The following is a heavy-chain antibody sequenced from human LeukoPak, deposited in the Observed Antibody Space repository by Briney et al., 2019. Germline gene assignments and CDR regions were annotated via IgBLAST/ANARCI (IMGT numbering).Heavy chain of an antibody. J-gene: IGHJ4*02. CDR3: ARVVPSYGSGSYLIDY. CDR1: GFTFGSYS. Sequence: GGSLRLSCAASGFTFGSYSMNWVRQAPGRGLEWVSSISSSSSYIYYADSVKGRFTIPRDNAKNSLYLQMNSLRAEDTAVYYCARVVPSYGSGSYLIDYWGQGTLVTVSP. D-gene: IGHD3-10*01. CDR2: ISSSSSYI. V-gene: IGHV3-21*01.